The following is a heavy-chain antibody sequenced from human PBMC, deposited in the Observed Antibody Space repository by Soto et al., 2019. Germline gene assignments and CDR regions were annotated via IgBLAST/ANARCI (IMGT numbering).Heavy chain of an antibody. CDR3: AKELELRPDYYYGMDV. J-gene: IGHJ6*02. Sequence: PGGSLRLSCAASGFTFSIYAMHWVRQAPGKGLEWVAVISYDGSNKYYADSVKGRFTISRDNSKNTLYLQMSSLRAEDTAVYYCAKELELRPDYYYGMDVWGQGTTVTVSS. CDR1: GFTFSIYA. CDR2: ISYDGSNK. V-gene: IGHV3-30-3*01. D-gene: IGHD1-7*01.